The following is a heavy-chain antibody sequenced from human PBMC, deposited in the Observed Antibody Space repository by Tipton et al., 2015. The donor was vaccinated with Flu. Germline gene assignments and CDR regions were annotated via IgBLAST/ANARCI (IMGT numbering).Heavy chain of an antibody. CDR1: GGSFSGYY. V-gene: IGHV4-34*01. D-gene: IGHD6-13*01. CDR2: INHSGST. Sequence: LRLSCAVYGGSFSGYYWSWIRQPPGKGLEWIGEINHSGSTNYNPSLKSRVTVSVDTSKNQFSLKLSSVTAADTAVYYCARGCFGYSSSRYYYGMDVWGQGTTVTVSS. J-gene: IGHJ6*02. CDR3: ARGCFGYSSSRYYYGMDV.